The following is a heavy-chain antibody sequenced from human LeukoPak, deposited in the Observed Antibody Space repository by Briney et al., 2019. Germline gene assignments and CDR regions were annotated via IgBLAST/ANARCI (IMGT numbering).Heavy chain of an antibody. CDR1: GGSISSYY. V-gene: IGHV4-59*01. CDR3: ARGSVRGEFDP. CDR2: IYYSGST. J-gene: IGHJ5*02. D-gene: IGHD3-10*01. Sequence: PSETLSLTCTVSGGSISSYYWSWIRQPPGEGLEWIGYIYYSGSTNYNPSLKSRVTISVDTSKNQFSLKLSSVTAADTAVYYCARGSVRGEFDPWGQGTLVTVSS.